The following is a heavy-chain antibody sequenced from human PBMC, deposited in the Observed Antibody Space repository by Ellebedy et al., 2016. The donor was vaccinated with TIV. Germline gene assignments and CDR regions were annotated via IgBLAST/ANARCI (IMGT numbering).Heavy chain of an antibody. CDR2: ISYGGNDQ. V-gene: IGHV3-30*10. CDR3: ARDEWSYGDYYYNGMDV. D-gene: IGHD5-18*01. CDR1: GFTFSTYA. J-gene: IGHJ6*02. Sequence: GESLKISCAASGFTFSTYAMHWVRQAPGKGLEWVALISYGGNDQYYTDSVKGRFSISRDNSKDPVYLQMNNLRPEDTAVYYCARDEWSYGDYYYNGMDVWGQGTTVTVSS.